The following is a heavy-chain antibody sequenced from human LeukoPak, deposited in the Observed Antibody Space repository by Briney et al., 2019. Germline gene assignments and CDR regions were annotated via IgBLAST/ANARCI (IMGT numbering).Heavy chain of an antibody. J-gene: IGHJ4*02. V-gene: IGHV1-2*02. D-gene: IGHD6-13*01. CDR1: GYTFTSYD. CDR2: INPNSGGT. Sequence: ASVKVSCKASGYTFTSYDIKWVRQAPGQGLEWMGWINPNSGGTNYAQKFQGRVTMTRDTSISTAYMELRSLRSDDTAVYYCARDGHGTFDYRGQGTLVTVSS. CDR3: ARDGHGTFDY.